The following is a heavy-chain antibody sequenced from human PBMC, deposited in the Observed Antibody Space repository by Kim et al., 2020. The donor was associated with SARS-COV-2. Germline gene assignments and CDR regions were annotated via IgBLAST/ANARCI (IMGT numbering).Heavy chain of an antibody. CDR3: AKELWMTTQTSGGDLFDY. Sequence: GGSLRLSCVASGFTFTTYAMNWVRQAPGKGLEWVSGISGGGGSTYYADSVKGRFTISRDSSKNTLYLQMNSLRAEDTAVYYCAKELWMTTQTSGGDLFDYWGQGTLVTVSS. J-gene: IGHJ4*02. CDR1: GFTFTTYA. D-gene: IGHD4-17*01. CDR2: ISGGGGST. V-gene: IGHV3-23*01.